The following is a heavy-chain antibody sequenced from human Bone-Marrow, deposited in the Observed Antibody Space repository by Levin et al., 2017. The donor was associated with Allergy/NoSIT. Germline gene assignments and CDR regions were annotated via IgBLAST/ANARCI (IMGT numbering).Heavy chain of an antibody. J-gene: IGHJ4*02. V-gene: IGHV3-9*01. CDR2: LSWDGNNI. CDR1: GLTFGDYA. CDR3: AKDVQRRISIVGGRKRGFDS. D-gene: IGHD3-3*01. Sequence: PGGSLRLSCAAYGLTFGDYAMHWVRQAPGKGLEWVSGLSWDGNNIAYADSVKGRFTISRDNGKNSLYLQMNSLRTDDTAVYYCAKDVQRRISIVGGRKRGFDSWGRGTLVTVSS.